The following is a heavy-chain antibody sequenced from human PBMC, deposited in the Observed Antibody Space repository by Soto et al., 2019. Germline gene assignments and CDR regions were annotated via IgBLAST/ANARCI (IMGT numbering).Heavy chain of an antibody. CDR3: ARQRTDFGVVMNSDY. CDR1: GGSISSSSYY. Sequence: PSETLSLTCTVSGGSISSSSYYWGWIRQPPGKGLEWIGSIYYSGSTYYNPSLKSRVTISVDTSKNQFSLKLSSVTAADTAVYYCARQRTDFGVVMNSDYWGQGTLVTVSS. D-gene: IGHD3-3*01. J-gene: IGHJ4*02. V-gene: IGHV4-39*01. CDR2: IYYSGST.